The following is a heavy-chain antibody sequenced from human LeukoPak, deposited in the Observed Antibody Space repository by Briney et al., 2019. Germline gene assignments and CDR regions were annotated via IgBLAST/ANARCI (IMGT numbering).Heavy chain of an antibody. D-gene: IGHD3-22*01. CDR2: INSDGSST. CDR3: ARSGYYYDSSDLIDY. CDR1: GFTFSSYW. J-gene: IGHJ4*02. V-gene: IGHV3-74*01. Sequence: PGGSLRLSCTASGFTFSSYWMHWVRQAPGKGLVWVSRINSDGSSTSYADSVKGRFTISRDNAKNTLYLQMNSLRAEDTAVYYCARSGYYYDSSDLIDYWGQGTLVTVSS.